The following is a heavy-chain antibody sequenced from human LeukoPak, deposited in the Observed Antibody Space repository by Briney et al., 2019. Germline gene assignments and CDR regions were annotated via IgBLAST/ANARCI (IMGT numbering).Heavy chain of an antibody. CDR1: GGTFSSYA. CDR3: ARSAAAGTGGVDY. J-gene: IGHJ4*02. V-gene: IGHV1-69*13. Sequence: SVKVSCKASGGTFSSYAISWVRQAPGQGLEWMGGIIPIFGTANYAQKFQGRVTITADESTSTAYMELSSLRSEDTAVYYCARSAAAGTGGVDYWGQGTLVTVSS. CDR2: IIPIFGTA. D-gene: IGHD6-13*01.